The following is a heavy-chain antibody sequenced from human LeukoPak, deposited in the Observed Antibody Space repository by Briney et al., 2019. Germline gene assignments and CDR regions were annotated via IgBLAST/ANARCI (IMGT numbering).Heavy chain of an antibody. D-gene: IGHD1-26*01. CDR3: ARDKEELTDY. J-gene: IGHJ4*02. CDR2: ISSSSSTI. V-gene: IGHV3-48*04. CDR1: GFTFSSYS. Sequence: GGSLRLSCAASGFTFSSYSMNWVRQAPGKGLEWVSYISSSSSTIYYADSVKGRFTISRDNAKNSLYLQMNSLRAEDTAVYSCARDKEELTDYWGQGTLVTVSS.